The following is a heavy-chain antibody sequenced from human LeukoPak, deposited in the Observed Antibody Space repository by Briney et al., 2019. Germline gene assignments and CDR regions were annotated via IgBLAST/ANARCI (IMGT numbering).Heavy chain of an antibody. Sequence: LAASVKVSCKASGYTFTGYYMHWVRQAPGQGLEWMGWINPNSGGTNYAQKFQGRVTMTRDTSISTAYMELSRLRSDDTAVYYCAMCLSGYYLGFDYWGQGTLVTVSS. J-gene: IGHJ4*02. D-gene: IGHD3-3*01. CDR2: INPNSGGT. V-gene: IGHV1-2*02. CDR3: AMCLSGYYLGFDY. CDR1: GYTFTGYY.